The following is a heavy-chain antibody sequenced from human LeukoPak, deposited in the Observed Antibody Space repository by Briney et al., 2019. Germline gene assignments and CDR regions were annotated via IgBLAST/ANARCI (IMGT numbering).Heavy chain of an antibody. J-gene: IGHJ4*02. CDR1: GFTFSSYG. D-gene: IGHD3-9*01. CDR2: IWYDGSNK. CDR3: ARGPNFYDILTGYYEDEDY. Sequence: QSGGSLRLSCAASGFTFSSYGMHWVRQAPGKGLEWVAVIWYDGSNKYYADSVKGRFTISRDNSKNSLYLQMNSLRAEDTAVYYCARGPNFYDILTGYYEDEDYWGQGTLVTVSS. V-gene: IGHV3-33*01.